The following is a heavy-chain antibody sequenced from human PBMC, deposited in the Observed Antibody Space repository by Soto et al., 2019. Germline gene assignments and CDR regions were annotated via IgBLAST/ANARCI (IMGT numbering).Heavy chain of an antibody. J-gene: IGHJ5*02. CDR1: GGSITRGGYY. CDR3: ARDPAP. Sequence: QVQLQESGPGLVKPSETLSLTCTVSGGSITRGGYYWSWIRQHPGKGLEWIGYIYNSGTTYYNPYLKSRVTISVDTSQNQSSLKLTSVTAADTAVYYCARDPAPWGQGTLVTVSS. V-gene: IGHV4-31*03. CDR2: IYNSGTT.